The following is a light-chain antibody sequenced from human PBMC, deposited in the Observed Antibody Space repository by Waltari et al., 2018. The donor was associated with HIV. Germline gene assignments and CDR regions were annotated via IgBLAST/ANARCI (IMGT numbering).Light chain of an antibody. CDR2: RDS. CDR3: ATWDDSLNGVL. V-gene: IGLV1-47*01. CDR1: NYNVGSNY. J-gene: IGLJ2*01. Sequence: SVLTQPPSASEIPGQRVTISCTGGNYNVGSNYVYWYQQVPGTAPKLLVYRDSQRQSGVPDRFTGSKSGTSASLAISGLRSEDEADYYCATWDDSLNGVLFGGGTKLTVL.